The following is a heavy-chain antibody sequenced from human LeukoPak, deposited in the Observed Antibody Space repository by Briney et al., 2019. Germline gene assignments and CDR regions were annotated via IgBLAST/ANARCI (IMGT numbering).Heavy chain of an antibody. V-gene: IGHV3-23*01. CDR1: GFTFSSYS. Sequence: QSGGSLRLSCAASGFTFSSYSMNWVRQAPGKGLEWVSSVSGSGGGTYYADSVKGRFTISRDNSKDTLYLQMNNLRVEDTAVYFCAKDPRGRWEVLRDAFDIWGQGTMVTVSS. J-gene: IGHJ3*02. CDR2: VSGSGGGT. D-gene: IGHD1-26*01. CDR3: AKDPRGRWEVLRDAFDI.